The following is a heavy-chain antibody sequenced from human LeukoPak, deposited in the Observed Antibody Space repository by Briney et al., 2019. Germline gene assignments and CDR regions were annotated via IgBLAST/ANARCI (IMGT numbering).Heavy chain of an antibody. CDR2: ISSSSTTI. Sequence: PGGSLRLSCAASGFTFINYSMNWVRQAPGKGLEWVSYISSSSTTIYYADSVKGRFTISRDKAKNSLYLQMNSLRAEDTAVYYCARVKTVAGTPFDCWGQGTVVTVSS. D-gene: IGHD6-19*01. V-gene: IGHV3-48*01. J-gene: IGHJ4*02. CDR1: GFTFINYS. CDR3: ARVKTVAGTPFDC.